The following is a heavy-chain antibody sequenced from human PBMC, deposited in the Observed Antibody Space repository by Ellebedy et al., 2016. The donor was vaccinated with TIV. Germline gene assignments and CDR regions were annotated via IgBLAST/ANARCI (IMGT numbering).Heavy chain of an antibody. J-gene: IGHJ6*02. CDR2: RYHSGST. V-gene: IGHV4-38-2*02. Sequence: SETLSLXXSVSGVSITRYYWSWIRQPPGKGLEWIGSRYHSGSTYYNSSLRSRVTLSLYTSNNQFSLKLSSVTAADTAVYYCARTDLRYGMDVWGQGTTVTVSS. CDR3: ARTDLRYGMDV. D-gene: IGHD3/OR15-3a*01. CDR1: GVSITRYY.